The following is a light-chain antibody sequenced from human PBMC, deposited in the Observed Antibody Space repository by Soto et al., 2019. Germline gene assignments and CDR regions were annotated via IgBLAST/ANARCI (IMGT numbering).Light chain of an antibody. CDR1: SSDVGSYNL. CDR2: EVS. J-gene: IGLJ3*02. CDR3: CSYAGSSTWV. V-gene: IGLV2-23*02. Sequence: QSALTQPASVSGSPGQSITISCTGTSSDVGSYNLVSWYQQHPGKAPNIMIYEVSKRPSGVSNRFSGSKSGNTASLTISGLQAEDEADYYCCSYAGSSTWVFGGGTKLTVL.